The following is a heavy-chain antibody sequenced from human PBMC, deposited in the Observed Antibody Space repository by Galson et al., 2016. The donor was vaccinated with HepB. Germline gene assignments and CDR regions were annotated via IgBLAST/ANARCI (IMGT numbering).Heavy chain of an antibody. Sequence: SLRLSCAASGFAFGSHWMHWVRQVPGKGLVWVSRINSDGTISNYADSVKGRFTISRGNAKNTLYLQMNSLRIEDTAVYYCGRDHSVVLTTAYNWFDPWGQGTLVTVSS. CDR3: GRDHSVVLTTAYNWFDP. D-gene: IGHD4-23*01. CDR2: INSDGTIS. J-gene: IGHJ5*02. CDR1: GFAFGSHW. V-gene: IGHV3-74*01.